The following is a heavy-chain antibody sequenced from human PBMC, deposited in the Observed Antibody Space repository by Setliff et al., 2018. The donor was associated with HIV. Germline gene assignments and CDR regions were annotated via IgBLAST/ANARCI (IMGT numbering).Heavy chain of an antibody. CDR2: INVNNDAT. J-gene: IGHJ4*02. CDR1: GYTFTSHY. D-gene: IGHD3-3*01. CDR3: ARNIDMHYDFWSAYDY. Sequence: AASVKVSCKASGYTFTSHYIHWVRQAPGQGLEWMGWINVNNDATNYAQKFQGRVSMTGDTSISTAYMELRSLTSDDTAVYYCARNIDMHYDFWSAYDYWGQGALVTVSS. V-gene: IGHV1-2*02.